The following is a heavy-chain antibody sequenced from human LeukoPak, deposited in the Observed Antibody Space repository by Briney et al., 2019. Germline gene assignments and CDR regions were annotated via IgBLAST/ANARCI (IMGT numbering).Heavy chain of an antibody. J-gene: IGHJ4*02. D-gene: IGHD5-18*01. V-gene: IGHV3-74*01. CDR2: INSDGRST. CDR1: GVTFSSYW. Sequence: GGSLRLSCAASGVTFSSYWMHWGRQAPGKGLVWVSRINSDGRSTSYADSVKGRFTISRDNAKNTLYLQMNSLRAEDTDVYYCARARSDTAMGDWGQGTLVTVSS. CDR3: ARARSDTAMGD.